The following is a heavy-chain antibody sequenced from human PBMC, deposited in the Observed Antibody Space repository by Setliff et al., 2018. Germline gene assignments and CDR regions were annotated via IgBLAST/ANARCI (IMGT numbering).Heavy chain of an antibody. CDR1: GFSFRSYW. J-gene: IGHJ4*02. CDR3: FGAGTCSY. Sequence: GGSLRLSCAASGFSFRSYWMAWVRQAPGKGLEWLASINPHASEKYYVDSVKGRFTISRDNAKNSLSLQMNNLRTEDTAVYYCFGAGTCSYWGQGTLVTVSS. D-gene: IGHD3-10*01. V-gene: IGHV3-7*01. CDR2: INPHASEK.